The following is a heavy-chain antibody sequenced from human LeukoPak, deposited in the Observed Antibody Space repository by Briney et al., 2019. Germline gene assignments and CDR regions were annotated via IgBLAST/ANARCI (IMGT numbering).Heavy chain of an antibody. V-gene: IGHV4-59*01. Sequence: SETLSLTCTVSGGSISSYYWSWIRQPPGKGLEWIGYIYYSGSTNYNPSLKSRVTISVDTSKNQFSLKLSSVTAADTAVYYCARAQGYYYGSGSIPYWYFDLWGRGTLVTVSS. J-gene: IGHJ2*01. CDR3: ARAQGYYYGSGSIPYWYFDL. CDR1: GGSISSYY. D-gene: IGHD3-10*01. CDR2: IYYSGST.